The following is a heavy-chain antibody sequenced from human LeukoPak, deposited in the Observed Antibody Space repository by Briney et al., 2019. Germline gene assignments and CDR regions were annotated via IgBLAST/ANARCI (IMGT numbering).Heavy chain of an antibody. CDR3: ARGSRDTAMVTIVSNWFDP. D-gene: IGHD5-18*01. CDR2: INHSGST. V-gene: IGHV4-34*01. CDR1: GGSFSGYY. J-gene: IGHJ5*02. Sequence: SETLSLTCAVYGGSFSGYYWSWIRQPPGKGLEWIGEINHSGSTNYNPSLKSRVTISVDTSKNQFSLKLSSVTAADTAVYYCARGSRDTAMVTIVSNWFDPWGQGTLVTVSS.